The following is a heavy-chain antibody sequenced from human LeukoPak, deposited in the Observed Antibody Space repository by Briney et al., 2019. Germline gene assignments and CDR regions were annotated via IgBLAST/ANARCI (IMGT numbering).Heavy chain of an antibody. V-gene: IGHV3-7*01. D-gene: IGHD2-2*01. J-gene: IGHJ4*02. Sequence: LSGGSLRLSCAASGFTFSSYWMSWVRQAPGKGLEWVANIKQDGSEKYYVDSVKGRFTISRDNAKNSLYLQMNSLRAEDTAVYYCTRDLSTSLPGGFDYWGQGILVTVSS. CDR3: TRDLSTSLPGGFDY. CDR2: IKQDGSEK. CDR1: GFTFSSYW.